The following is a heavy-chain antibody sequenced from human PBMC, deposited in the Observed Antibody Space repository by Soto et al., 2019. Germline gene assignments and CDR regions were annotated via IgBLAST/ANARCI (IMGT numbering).Heavy chain of an antibody. CDR2: ISWNSGSI. CDR3: AKDTEEVYDVCSRLDALAI. J-gene: IGHJ3*02. V-gene: IGHV3-9*01. CDR1: GFTFDDYA. D-gene: IGHD2-8*01. Sequence: SLSLSCAASGFTFDDYAMHWVRQAPGKCREWVSGISWNSGSIGYADSVKGRFTISRDNAKNSLYLQMNSLRAEDTVLYYCAKDTEEVYDVCSRLDALAIPAQRTIVPVAS.